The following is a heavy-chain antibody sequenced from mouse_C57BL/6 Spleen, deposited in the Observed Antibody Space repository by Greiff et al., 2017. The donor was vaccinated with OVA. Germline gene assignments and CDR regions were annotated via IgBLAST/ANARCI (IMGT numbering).Heavy chain of an antibody. J-gene: IGHJ3*01. V-gene: IGHV1-18*01. D-gene: IGHD2-2*01. CDR1: GYTFTDYT. CDR3: ARGLYGYGGGFTY. Sequence: VQLKASGPELVKPGASVKIPCKASGYTFTDYTMDWVKQSHGKSLEWIGDINPNNGGTIYNQKFKGKATLTVDKSSSTAYMELRSLTSEDTAVYYCARGLYGYGGGFTYWGQGTLVTVSA. CDR2: INPNNGGT.